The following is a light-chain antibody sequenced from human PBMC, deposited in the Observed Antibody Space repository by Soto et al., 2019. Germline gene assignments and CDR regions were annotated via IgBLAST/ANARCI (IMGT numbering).Light chain of an antibody. J-gene: IGLJ1*01. CDR3: QSYDSSLGGNYV. CDR2: GSS. Sequence: QSVLTQPPSVSGAPGQRVTISCTGSSSNIGAGYDAHGYQQLPGTAPKLLIYGSSNRPSGVPDRLSGSKSGTSASLAITGLQPEDEADYYCQSYDSSLGGNYVFGTGTKLTVL. CDR1: SSNIGAGYD. V-gene: IGLV1-40*01.